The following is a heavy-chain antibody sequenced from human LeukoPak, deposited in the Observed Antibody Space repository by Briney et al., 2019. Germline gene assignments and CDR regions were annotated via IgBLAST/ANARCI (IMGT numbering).Heavy chain of an antibody. CDR2: VNNDGSEK. Sequence: GGSLRLSCAASGFTFSNYWMSWVRQAPGKGLEWVAHVNNDGSEKYCVDSVKGRFTISRDNAKNSLYLQMNSLRVEDTAVYYCARDKVTYWGQGTLVTVSS. CDR1: GFTFSNYW. CDR3: ARDKVTY. V-gene: IGHV3-7*01. J-gene: IGHJ4*02.